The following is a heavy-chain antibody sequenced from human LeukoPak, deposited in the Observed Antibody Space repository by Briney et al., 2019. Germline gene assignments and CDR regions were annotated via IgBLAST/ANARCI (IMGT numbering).Heavy chain of an antibody. J-gene: IGHJ5*02. D-gene: IGHD3-3*01. Sequence: PGGSLRLSCSASGFTFTTYGMNWVRQAPGKGLEWVSAISNSGGSTYYADSVKGRFTISRDNSKNTLYPQMNSLRAEDTAVYYCAKRLRITIFGDNDPWGQGTLVTVSS. V-gene: IGHV3-23*01. CDR1: GFTFTTYG. CDR3: AKRLRITIFGDNDP. CDR2: ISNSGGST.